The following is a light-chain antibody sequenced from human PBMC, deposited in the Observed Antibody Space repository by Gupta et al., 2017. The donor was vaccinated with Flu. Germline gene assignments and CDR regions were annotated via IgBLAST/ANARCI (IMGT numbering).Light chain of an antibody. CDR1: QHIGRW. J-gene: IGKJ5*01. V-gene: IGKV1-12*01. CDR2: DAS. CDR3: QQANIFPIT. Sequence: PSSVSVSLGDTVVITCRASQHIGRWLAWYQQKPGKAPKFLIYDASTLQSEVPSRFSGSGSGTDFTLTISNLQPEDFATYYCQQANIFPITFGQGTRMEIK.